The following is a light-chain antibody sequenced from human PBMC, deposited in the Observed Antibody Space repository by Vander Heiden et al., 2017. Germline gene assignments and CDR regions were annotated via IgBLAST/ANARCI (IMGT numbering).Light chain of an antibody. J-gene: IGLJ2*01. CDR1: NLGDKY. Sequence: SYELTQPPSVSVSPGQPASITCSGDNLGDKYACRCQHKPGQSPLLVIYQDSKRPAGSPARLSGSNSGNTATLSISGTQGMDEADYFCQAWDSTIVVFGGGTKLTAL. CDR3: QAWDSTIVV. CDR2: QDS. V-gene: IGLV3-1*01.